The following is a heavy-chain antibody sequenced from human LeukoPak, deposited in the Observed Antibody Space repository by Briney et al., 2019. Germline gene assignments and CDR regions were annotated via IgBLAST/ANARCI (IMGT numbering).Heavy chain of an antibody. V-gene: IGHV4-34*01. J-gene: IGHJ5*02. CDR1: GGSFSGYY. Sequence: SETLSLTCAVYGGSFSGYYWSWIRQPPGKGLEWIGEINHSGSTNYNPSLKSRVTISVDTSKNQFSLKLSSVTAADTAVYYCAGGLYYYGSGKPTWGQGTLVTVSS. D-gene: IGHD3-10*01. CDR2: INHSGST. CDR3: AGGLYYYGSGKPT.